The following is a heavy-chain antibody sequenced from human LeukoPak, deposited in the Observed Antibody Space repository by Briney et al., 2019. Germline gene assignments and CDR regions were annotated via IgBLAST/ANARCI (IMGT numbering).Heavy chain of an antibody. Sequence: SVKVSCKASGGTFSSYAISWVRQAPGQGLEWMGGIIPIFGTANYAQKFQGRVTITADKSTSTAYMELSSLRSEDTAVYYCARPIAARPYYYYYMDVWGKGTTVTISS. CDR3: ARPIAARPYYYYYMDV. CDR2: IIPIFGTA. V-gene: IGHV1-69*06. D-gene: IGHD6-6*01. J-gene: IGHJ6*03. CDR1: GGTFSSYA.